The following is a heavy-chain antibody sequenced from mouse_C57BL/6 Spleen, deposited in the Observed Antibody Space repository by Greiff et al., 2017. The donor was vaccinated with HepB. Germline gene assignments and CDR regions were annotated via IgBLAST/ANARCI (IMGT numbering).Heavy chain of an antibody. D-gene: IGHD2-3*01. V-gene: IGHV5-6*02. CDR1: GFTFSSYG. J-gene: IGHJ2*01. CDR3: ARRDYDGYFDY. Sequence: EVKLVESGGDLVKPGGSLKLSCAASGFTFSSYGMSWVRQTPDKRLEWVATISSGGSYTYYPDSVKGRFTISRDNAKNTLYLQMSSLKSEDTAMYYCARRDYDGYFDYWGQGTTLTVSS. CDR2: ISSGGSYT.